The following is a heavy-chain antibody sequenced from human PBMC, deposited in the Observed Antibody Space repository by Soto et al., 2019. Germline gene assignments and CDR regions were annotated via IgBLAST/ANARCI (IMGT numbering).Heavy chain of an antibody. D-gene: IGHD3-22*01. CDR2: IDTDGSGT. V-gene: IGHV3-74*01. CDR1: GFTFSNDW. Sequence: GGSLRLSCAASGFTFSNDWMHWVRQAPGKGPVWVSRIDTDGSGTTYADSVKGRFTISRDNSKNTLYLQMNSLRAEDTAVYYCARDRVESGYPEYFQHWGQGTLVTVSS. CDR3: ARDRVESGYPEYFQH. J-gene: IGHJ1*01.